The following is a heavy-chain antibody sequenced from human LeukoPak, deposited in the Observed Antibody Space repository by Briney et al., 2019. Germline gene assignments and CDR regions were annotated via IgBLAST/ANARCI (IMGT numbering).Heavy chain of an antibody. CDR2: IYYSART. V-gene: IGHV4-31*01. CDR1: VGSISSGGYY. Sequence: TLSLTCTVSVGSISSGGYYSRWTRHHPGNGREWIRYIYYSARTYNNPSRKSPATISVDTSKNQFSLKLSSVTAADKAVYYCARDEAGAIAAAGTSWFDPWGQGTLVTVSS. CDR3: ARDEAGAIAAAGTSWFDP. J-gene: IGHJ5*02. D-gene: IGHD6-13*01.